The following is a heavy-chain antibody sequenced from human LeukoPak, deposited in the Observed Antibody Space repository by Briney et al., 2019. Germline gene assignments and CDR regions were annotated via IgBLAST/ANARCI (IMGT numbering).Heavy chain of an antibody. CDR1: GFTFSSYW. Sequence: GGSLRLSCAASGFTFSSYWMHWVRQAPGKGLEWVSYISSSSSTIYYADSVKGRFTISRDNAKNSLYLQMNSLRAEDTAVYYCARDGDYLFNYYYMDVWGKGTTVTVSS. CDR2: ISSSSSTI. CDR3: ARDGDYLFNYYYMDV. D-gene: IGHD4-17*01. V-gene: IGHV3-48*01. J-gene: IGHJ6*03.